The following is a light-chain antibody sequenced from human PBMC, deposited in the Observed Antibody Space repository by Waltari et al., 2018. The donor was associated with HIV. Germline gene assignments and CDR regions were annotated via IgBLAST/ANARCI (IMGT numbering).Light chain of an antibody. J-gene: IGLJ2*01. V-gene: IGLV3-27*01. CDR2: KDS. CDR3: YSAADNNLRI. CDR1: LLTEKY. Sequence: SYELTQPSSVSVSPGQTARITCSGDLLTEKYAPWFQQKPGQAPVLLIYKDSERPSGIPDRFSGSSSGTTVTLTISGAQVEDEGDYYCYSAADNNLRIFGGGTKLTVL.